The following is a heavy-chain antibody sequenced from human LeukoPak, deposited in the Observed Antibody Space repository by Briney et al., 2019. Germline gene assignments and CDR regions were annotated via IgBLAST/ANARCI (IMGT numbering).Heavy chain of an antibody. CDR3: AREKYSSSPSRRIVDI. D-gene: IGHD6-6*01. CDR2: INHSGST. CDR1: GGSFSGYY. J-gene: IGHJ3*02. V-gene: IGHV4-34*01. Sequence: SETLSLTCAVYGGSFSGYYWSWIRQPPGKGLEWIGEINHSGSTNYNPSLKSRVTISVDTPKNQFSLKLSSVTAADTAVYYCAREKYSSSPSRRIVDIWGQGTMVTVSS.